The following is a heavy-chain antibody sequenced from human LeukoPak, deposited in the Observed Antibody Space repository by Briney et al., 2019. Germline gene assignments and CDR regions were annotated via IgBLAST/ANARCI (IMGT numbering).Heavy chain of an antibody. V-gene: IGHV4-4*07. J-gene: IGHJ4*02. Sequence: SETLSLTCTVSGGSISSYYWSWIRQPAGKGLEWIGRIYTSGSTNYNPSLKSRVTMSVDTSKNQFSLKLSSVAAADTAVYYCARARHRGGPNWGSSGYFDYWGQGTLVTVSS. CDR2: IYTSGST. CDR1: GGSISSYY. CDR3: ARARHRGGPNWGSSGYFDY. D-gene: IGHD7-27*01.